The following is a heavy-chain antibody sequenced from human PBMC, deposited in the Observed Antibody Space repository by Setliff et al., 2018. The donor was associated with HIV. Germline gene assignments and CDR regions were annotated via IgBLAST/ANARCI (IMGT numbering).Heavy chain of an antibody. J-gene: IGHJ4*02. Sequence: GSLRLSCAASGFTFSDYYMSWIRQAPGKGLEWVSYISSSGSTIYYADSVKGRFSISRDNTKNSLYLQMNGLRVEDTAVYYCARDLTPRLGATPFDYWGQGTLVTVSS. CDR3: ARDLTPRLGATPFDY. CDR2: ISSSGSTI. D-gene: IGHD1-26*01. V-gene: IGHV3-11*04. CDR1: GFTFSDYY.